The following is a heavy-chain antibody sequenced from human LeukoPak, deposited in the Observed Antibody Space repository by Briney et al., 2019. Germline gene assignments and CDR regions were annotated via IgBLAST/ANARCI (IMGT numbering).Heavy chain of an antibody. D-gene: IGHD5-12*01. CDR3: ARHGGYGSYFDY. CDR1: GGSISSSSYY. J-gene: IGHJ4*02. Sequence: PSETLSLTCTVSGGSISSSSYYWGWIRQPPGKGLEWIGSIYYSGSTYYNPSLKSRVTISVDTSKNQFSLTLSSVTAADKAVYYCARHGGYGSYFDYWGQGTLVTVSS. V-gene: IGHV4-39*01. CDR2: IYYSGST.